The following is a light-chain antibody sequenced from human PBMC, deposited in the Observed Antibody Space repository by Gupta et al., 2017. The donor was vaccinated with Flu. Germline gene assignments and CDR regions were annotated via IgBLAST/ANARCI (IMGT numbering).Light chain of an antibody. Sequence: PAPVSLSPGDRATLACRSSQSVSGNLAWYQQKPGQVPSLLIYGASTWATGFPARFSGSGSWTEFTLTISSLQSEDFAVYYCQQYDNCPRTFGQGTKVDIK. V-gene: IGKV3-15*01. J-gene: IGKJ2*02. CDR1: QSVSGN. CDR3: QQYDNCPRT. CDR2: GAS.